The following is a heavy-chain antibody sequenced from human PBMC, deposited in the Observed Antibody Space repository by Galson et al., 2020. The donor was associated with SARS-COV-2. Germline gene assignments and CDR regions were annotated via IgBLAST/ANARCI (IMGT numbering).Heavy chain of an antibody. D-gene: IGHD1-26*01. CDR3: AKADTSGSYSYYFDF. CDR1: GFNFDDFA. V-gene: IGHV3-9*01. CDR2: ITWNSGII. J-gene: IGHJ4*02. Sequence: GGSLRLSCAASGFNFDDFAIHWVRQAPGKGLEWVSGITWNSGIIGYADSVKGRFTISRDNAKNSLYLQMNSLRAEDTALYYCAKADTSGSYSYYFDFWGQGTLVAVSS.